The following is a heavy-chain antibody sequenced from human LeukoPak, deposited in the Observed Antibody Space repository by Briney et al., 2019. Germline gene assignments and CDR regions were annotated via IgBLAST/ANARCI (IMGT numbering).Heavy chain of an antibody. CDR1: GFTFSSYS. D-gene: IGHD3-22*01. CDR2: ISSSSSYI. CDR3: ARPIGAGAQKNLFHP. V-gene: IGHV3-21*01. Sequence: GGSLRLSCAASGFTFSSYSMNWVRQAPGKGLEWVSSISSSSSYIYYADSVKGRFTISRDNAKNSLYLQMNSLRAEDTAVYYWARPIGAGAQKNLFHPWGQGTLVTGSS. J-gene: IGHJ5*02.